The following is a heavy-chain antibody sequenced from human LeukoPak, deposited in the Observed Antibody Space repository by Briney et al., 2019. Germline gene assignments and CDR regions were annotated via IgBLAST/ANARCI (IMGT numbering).Heavy chain of an antibody. CDR1: GYTFTSYA. Sequence: ASVKVSCKASGYTFTSYAMNWVRQAPGQGLEWMGWINTNTGNPTYAQGFTGRFVFSLDTSVSTAYLQISSLKAEDTAVYYYARDQPYYYGSGSYYNVGNLDLWGRGTLVTVSS. D-gene: IGHD3-10*01. CDR2: INTNTGNP. CDR3: ARDQPYYYGSGSYYNVGNLDL. J-gene: IGHJ2*01. V-gene: IGHV7-4-1*02.